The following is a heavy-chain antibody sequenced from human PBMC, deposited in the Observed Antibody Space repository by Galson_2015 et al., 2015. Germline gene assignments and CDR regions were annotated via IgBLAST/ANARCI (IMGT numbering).Heavy chain of an antibody. CDR3: ARGHSLTGTTTYYYGMDV. CDR2: INPSGGST. Sequence: SVKVSCKASGYTFTSYYMHWVRQAPGQGLEWMGIINPSGGSTSYAQKFQGRVTMTRDTSTSTVYVELSSLRSEDTAVYYCARGHSLTGTTTYYYGMDVWGQGTTVTVSS. CDR1: GYTFTSYY. D-gene: IGHD1-20*01. V-gene: IGHV1-46*01. J-gene: IGHJ6*02.